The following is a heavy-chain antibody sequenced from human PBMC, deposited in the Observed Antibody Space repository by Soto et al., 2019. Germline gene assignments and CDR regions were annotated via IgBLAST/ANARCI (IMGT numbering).Heavy chain of an antibody. J-gene: IGHJ6*03. V-gene: IGHV1-69*13. CDR1: GGTFSSYA. Sequence: ASVKVSCKASGGTFSSYAISWVRQAPGQGLEWMGGIIPIFGTANYAQKLQGRVTITADESTSTAYMELSSLRSEDTAVYYCARTSPVDTAMVTTLYNYYYYMDAWGKGTTVTVSS. D-gene: IGHD5-18*01. CDR2: IIPIFGTA. CDR3: ARTSPVDTAMVTTLYNYYYYMDA.